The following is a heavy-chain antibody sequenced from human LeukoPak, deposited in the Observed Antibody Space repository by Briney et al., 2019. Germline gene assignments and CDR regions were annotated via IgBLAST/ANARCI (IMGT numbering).Heavy chain of an antibody. V-gene: IGHV3-48*03. CDR1: GFTFSSYE. D-gene: IGHD3-22*01. Sequence: PGGSLRLSCAASGFTFSSYEMNWVRQAPGKGLEWVSYISSSGSTIYYADSVKGRFTISRDNAKNSLYLQMNSLRAEDTAVYYCARDGGDDSSGYYPRYYYYGMDVWGRGTTVTVSS. J-gene: IGHJ6*02. CDR2: ISSSGSTI. CDR3: ARDGGDDSSGYYPRYYYYGMDV.